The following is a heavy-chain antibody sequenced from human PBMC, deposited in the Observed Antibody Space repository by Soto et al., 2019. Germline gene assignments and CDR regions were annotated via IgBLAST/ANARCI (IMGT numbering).Heavy chain of an antibody. Sequence: ASVKVSCKASGYTFTGYYMHWVRQAPGQGLEWMGWINPNSGGTNYAQKFQGWVTMTRDTSISTAYMELSRLRSDDTAVYYCARGPTYYDSSGYSPYYYYYGMDVWGHGTTVTVSS. CDR2: INPNSGGT. CDR1: GYTFTGYY. CDR3: ARGPTYYDSSGYSPYYYYYGMDV. V-gene: IGHV1-2*04. J-gene: IGHJ6*02. D-gene: IGHD3-22*01.